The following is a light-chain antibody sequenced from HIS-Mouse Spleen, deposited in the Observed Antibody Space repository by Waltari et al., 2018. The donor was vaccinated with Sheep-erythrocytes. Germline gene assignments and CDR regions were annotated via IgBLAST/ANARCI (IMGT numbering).Light chain of an antibody. V-gene: IGLV1-40*01. CDR2: GTR. CDR1: SSNIGAGYD. Sequence: QSVLTQPPSVSGAPGQRVTISCTGSSSNIGAGYDVHWYQQLPGTAPKLLIYGTRQRPSGVPDRCSGSKSGPSASLAITGLQAEDEADYYCQSYDSSLSGWVFGGGTKLTVL. J-gene: IGLJ3*02. CDR3: QSYDSSLSGWV.